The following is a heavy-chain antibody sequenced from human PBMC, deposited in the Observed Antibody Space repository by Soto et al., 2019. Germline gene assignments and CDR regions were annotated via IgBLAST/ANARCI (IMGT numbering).Heavy chain of an antibody. D-gene: IGHD6-13*01. J-gene: IGHJ4*02. CDR2: INAGNGNT. CDR1: GYTFTSYA. Sequence: QVQLVQSGAEEKKPGASVKVSCKASGYTFTSYAMHWVRQAPGQRLEWMGWINAGNGNTKYSQKFQGRVTITRDTSASTAYRELSSLRSEDTAVYYCARDLEGSSWYFDYWGQGTLVTVSS. V-gene: IGHV1-3*05. CDR3: ARDLEGSSWYFDY.